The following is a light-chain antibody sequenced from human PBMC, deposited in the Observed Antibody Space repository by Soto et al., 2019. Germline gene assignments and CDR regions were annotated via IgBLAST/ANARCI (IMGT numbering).Light chain of an antibody. CDR3: QQYNSYRT. V-gene: IGKV1-5*01. CDR2: DAS. J-gene: IGKJ1*01. CDR1: QSIGSW. Sequence: DIQMTQSPSTLAASVGDRVTITCRASQSIGSWLAWYHQKPGKAPKLLIYDASSLESGVPSRFSGSGSGTEFTLTISGLQPDDFATYYCQQYNSYRTFGQGTKVDIK.